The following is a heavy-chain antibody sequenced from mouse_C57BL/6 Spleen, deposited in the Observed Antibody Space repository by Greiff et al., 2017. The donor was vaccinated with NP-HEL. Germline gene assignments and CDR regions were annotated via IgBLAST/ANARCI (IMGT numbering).Heavy chain of an antibody. Sequence: VQLQQSGAELVRPGASVKLSCTASGFNIKDDYMHWVKQRPEQGLEWIGWIDPENGDTEYASKFQGKATITADTASNTAYLQLSSLTSEDTAVYYCTLIYYEAYWGQGTLVTVSA. D-gene: IGHD2-4*01. CDR3: TLIYYEAY. J-gene: IGHJ3*01. V-gene: IGHV14-4*01. CDR1: GFNIKDDY. CDR2: IDPENGDT.